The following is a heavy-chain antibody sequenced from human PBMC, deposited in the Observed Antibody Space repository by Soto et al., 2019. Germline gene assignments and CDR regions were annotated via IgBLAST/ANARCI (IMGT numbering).Heavy chain of an antibody. J-gene: IGHJ4*02. D-gene: IGHD2-2*01. CDR3: ARELAGDIVVVPAVLDY. CDR2: ISSSSSTI. CDR1: GFTFSSYS. Sequence: GGSLRLSCAASGFTFSSYSMNWVRQAPGKGLEWVSYISSSSSTIYYADSVKGRFTISRDNAKNSLYLQMNSLRAEDTAVYYCARELAGDIVVVPAVLDYWGQGTLVTVSS. V-gene: IGHV3-48*01.